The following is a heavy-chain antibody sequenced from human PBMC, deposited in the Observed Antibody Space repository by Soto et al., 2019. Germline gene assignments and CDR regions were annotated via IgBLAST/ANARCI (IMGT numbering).Heavy chain of an antibody. D-gene: IGHD5-12*01. CDR1: GGSISSGGYS. Sequence: QLQLQESGSGLVKPSQTLSLTCAVSGGSISSGGYSWSWIRQPPGKGLEWIGYIYHSGSTYYNPSLTGRVTVSVDRSKNQFSLKLSSVTAADTAVYYCAAGGGLPRYYWGQGTLVTVSS. J-gene: IGHJ4*02. CDR2: IYHSGST. CDR3: AAGGGLPRYY. V-gene: IGHV4-30-2*01.